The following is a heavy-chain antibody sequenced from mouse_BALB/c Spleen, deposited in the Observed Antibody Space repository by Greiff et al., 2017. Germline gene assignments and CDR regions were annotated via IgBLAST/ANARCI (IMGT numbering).Heavy chain of an antibody. D-gene: IGHD2-4*01. CDR2: VNPYNGGT. V-gene: IGHV1-19*01. CDR3: ARTGMDYDDGAWFAY. J-gene: IGHJ3*01. CDR1: GYTFTDYY. Sequence: EVQLQQSGPELVKPGASVKMSCKASGYTFTDYYMDWVKQSHGESFEWIGRVNPYNGGTSYNQKFKGKATLTVDKSSSTAYMELNSLTSEDSAVYYCARTGMDYDDGAWFAYWGQGTLVTVSA.